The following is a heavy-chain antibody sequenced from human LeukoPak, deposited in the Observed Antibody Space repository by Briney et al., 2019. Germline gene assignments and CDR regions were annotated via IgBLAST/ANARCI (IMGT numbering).Heavy chain of an antibody. Sequence: GGSLRLSCAASGFTFSSYEMHWVRQAPGKGLEWVSYISSSSSTIYYADSVKGRFTISRDNAKNSLYLQMNSLRAEDTAVYYCARGNVLWFDYWGQGTLVTVSS. CDR3: ARGNVLWFDY. CDR1: GFTFSSYE. D-gene: IGHD3-10*01. V-gene: IGHV3-48*01. J-gene: IGHJ4*02. CDR2: ISSSSSTI.